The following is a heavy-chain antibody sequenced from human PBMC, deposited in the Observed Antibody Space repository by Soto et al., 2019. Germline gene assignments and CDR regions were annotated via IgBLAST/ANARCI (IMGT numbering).Heavy chain of an antibody. CDR3: ASSRDSGSFGTFDY. CDR1: GFIFSSYA. D-gene: IGHD3-10*01. V-gene: IGHV3-23*01. CDR2: ISASGGST. Sequence: GGSLRLSCAASGFIFSSYAMNWVRQAPGKGLEWVSTISASGGSTFFADSVKGRLTISRDNSKNSLYLQMNSLRAEDTAMYYCASSRDSGSFGTFDYWGQGTLVTVSS. J-gene: IGHJ4*02.